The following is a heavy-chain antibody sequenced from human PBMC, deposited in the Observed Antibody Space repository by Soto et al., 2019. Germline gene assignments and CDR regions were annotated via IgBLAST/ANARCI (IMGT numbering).Heavy chain of an antibody. V-gene: IGHV3-23*01. CDR2: ISGSGGST. Sequence: GGSLRLSCAASGFTFSSYAMSWVRQAPGKGLEWVSAISGSGGSTYYADSVKGRFTISRDNSKNTLYLQMNSLRAEDTAVYYCAKTHYDSSGYQRRDDYWGQGTLVTVSS. J-gene: IGHJ4*02. D-gene: IGHD3-22*01. CDR1: GFTFSSYA. CDR3: AKTHYDSSGYQRRDDY.